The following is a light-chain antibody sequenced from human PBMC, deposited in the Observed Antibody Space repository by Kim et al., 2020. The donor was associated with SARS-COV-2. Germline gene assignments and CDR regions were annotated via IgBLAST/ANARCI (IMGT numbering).Light chain of an antibody. V-gene: IGLV3-19*01. CDR3: NSRDSSDSHLV. CDR2: GQN. CDR1: TLRSYY. Sequence: SSELTQDPVVSVALGQTVRITCQGATLRSYYASWYQQKPGQAPLLLIYGQNKRPSGIPGRFSGSSSGNTASLTITGAQAEDEADYYCNSRDSSDSHLVFGGGTQLTVL. J-gene: IGLJ3*02.